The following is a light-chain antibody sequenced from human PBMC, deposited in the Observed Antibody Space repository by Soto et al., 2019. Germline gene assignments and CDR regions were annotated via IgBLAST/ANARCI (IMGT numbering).Light chain of an antibody. J-gene: IGLJ2*01. CDR2: DVS. Sequence: QSALTQPASVSGSPGQSITISCTGTSSDVGGYNYVSWYQQQPGKAPKLMIYDVSNRPSGVSIRFSGSKSGNTASLTISGLQAEDEADYYCSSHTGSGTLVVFGGGTKLTFL. V-gene: IGLV2-14*01. CDR3: SSHTGSGTLVV. CDR1: SSDVGGYNY.